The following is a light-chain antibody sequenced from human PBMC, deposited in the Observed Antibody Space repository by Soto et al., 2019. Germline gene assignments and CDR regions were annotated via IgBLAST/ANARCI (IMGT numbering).Light chain of an antibody. J-gene: IGKJ1*01. V-gene: IGKV1-5*01. CDR3: QQYNSYPWT. CDR2: DAS. Sequence: DTQMTQSPSTLSASVGDRVTITCRASQSISSGLGWYQQKPGKAPKLLIYDASSLESGVPSRFSGSGSGTEFTLTISSLQPDDFATYYCQQYNSYPWTFGQGTKVEIK. CDR1: QSISSG.